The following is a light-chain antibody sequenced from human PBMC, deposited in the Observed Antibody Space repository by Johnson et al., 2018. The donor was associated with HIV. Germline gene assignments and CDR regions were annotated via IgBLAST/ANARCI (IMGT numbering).Light chain of an antibody. Sequence: QSVLTQPPSVSAAPGQKVTISCSGSRSNIGNNYVSWYQQLPGTAPKLLIYENNKRPSGIPDRFSGSKSGTSATLGITGLQTGDEADYYCGTWDSSLSVYVFGTGTKVTVL. J-gene: IGLJ1*01. CDR1: RSNIGNNY. V-gene: IGLV1-51*02. CDR2: ENN. CDR3: GTWDSSLSVYV.